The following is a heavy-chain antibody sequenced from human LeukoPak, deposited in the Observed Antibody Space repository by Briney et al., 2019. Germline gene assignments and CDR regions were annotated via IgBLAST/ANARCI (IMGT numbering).Heavy chain of an antibody. V-gene: IGHV5-51*01. CDR2: IAPGDSDT. CDR3: ARLVVAATRYFDY. CDR1: GYSFTSHW. Sequence: GGSLKISCKGSGYSFTSHWIAWVRQMPGKGLERMGIIAPGDSDTRYSPSFQGQVIISADKSISTAFLQWSSLKASDTAMYYCARLVVAATRYFDYWGQGTLVTVSS. D-gene: IGHD2-15*01. J-gene: IGHJ4*02.